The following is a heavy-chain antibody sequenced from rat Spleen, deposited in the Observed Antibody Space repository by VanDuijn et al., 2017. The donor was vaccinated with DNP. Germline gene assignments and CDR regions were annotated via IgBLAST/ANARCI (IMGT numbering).Heavy chain of an antibody. CDR2: ISYDGGST. J-gene: IGHJ2*01. CDR1: NFTISDYG. V-gene: IGHV5-20*01. CDR3: TTDHYGSYVY. Sequence: EVKMVESGGGLVQPGGSLKLSCEVSNFTISDYGMAWVRQAPTKGLEWVAYISYDGGSTYYGDSVKGRFTISRDNAKSTLYLQMDSLRSEDTATYYCTTDHYGSYVYWGQGVMVTVSS. D-gene: IGHD1-3*01.